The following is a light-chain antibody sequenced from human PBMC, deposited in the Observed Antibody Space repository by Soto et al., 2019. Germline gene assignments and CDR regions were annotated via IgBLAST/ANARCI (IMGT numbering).Light chain of an antibody. CDR2: DDG. CDR3: QVWDSSSDHRVV. J-gene: IGLJ2*01. Sequence: SYELTQAPSVSVAPGQTARITCGGNNIAIKSVHWYQQKPGQAPVLVVYDDGDRPSGIPERFSGSTSGNTATLTITRVEAGEEDDYHCQVWDSSSDHRVVFGGGTKLTVL. CDR1: NIAIKS. V-gene: IGLV3-21*02.